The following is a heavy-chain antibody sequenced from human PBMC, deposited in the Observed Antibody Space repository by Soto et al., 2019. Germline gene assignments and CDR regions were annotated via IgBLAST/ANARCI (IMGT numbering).Heavy chain of an antibody. CDR2: IYYSGST. V-gene: IGHV4-59*01. CDR3: ARTILTGYYNWFDP. Sequence: SETLSLTCTVSGGSISSYYWSWIRQPPGKGLEWIGYIYYSGSTNYNPSLKSRVTISVDTSKNQFSLKLSSVTAADTAVYSCARTILTGYYNWFDPWGQGTLVTVSS. J-gene: IGHJ5*02. CDR1: GGSISSYY. D-gene: IGHD3-9*01.